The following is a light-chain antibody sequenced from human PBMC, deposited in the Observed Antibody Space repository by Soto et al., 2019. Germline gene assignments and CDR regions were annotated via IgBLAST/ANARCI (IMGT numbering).Light chain of an antibody. V-gene: IGLV1-44*01. CDR1: SSNIGSHS. CDR2: RSS. J-gene: IGLJ3*02. Sequence: QSVLTQPPSASGTPGQRITISCSGSSSNIGSHSVNWYQQLPGTAPKLLIYRSSQRPSGVPDRFSGSKSGTSASLAISGLQSGAEADYYCALWDDSLNGPVFGVGTKLTVL. CDR3: ALWDDSLNGPV.